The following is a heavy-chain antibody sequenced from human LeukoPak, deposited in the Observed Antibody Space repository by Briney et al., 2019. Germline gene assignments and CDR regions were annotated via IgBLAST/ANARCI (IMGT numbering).Heavy chain of an antibody. V-gene: IGHV4-59*12. CDR1: GGSISSYY. CDR3: VRVIGAPNYYYYMDV. J-gene: IGHJ6*03. D-gene: IGHD3-22*01. Sequence: SETLSLTCTVSGGSISSYYWSWIRQPPGKGLEWIGSLYNSGSTNYNPSLNSRVMILVDTSKNQFSLKLSSVTAADTAVYYCVRVIGAPNYYYYMDVWGKGTTVTVPS. CDR2: LYNSGST.